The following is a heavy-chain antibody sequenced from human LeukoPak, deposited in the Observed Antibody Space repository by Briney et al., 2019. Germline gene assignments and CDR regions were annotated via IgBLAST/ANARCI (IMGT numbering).Heavy chain of an antibody. CDR1: GYTFTSYG. CDR2: ISAYNGNT. V-gene: IGHV1-18*01. CDR3: ARSYSSGWYRLDYYYYYGMDV. Sequence: ASVKVSCKASGYTFTSYGISWVRQAPGQGLEWMGWISAYNGNTNYAQKLQGRVTMTTDTSTSTAYMELRSLRSDDTAVYYCARSYSSGWYRLDYYYYYGMDVWGQGTTVTVSS. D-gene: IGHD6-19*01. J-gene: IGHJ6*02.